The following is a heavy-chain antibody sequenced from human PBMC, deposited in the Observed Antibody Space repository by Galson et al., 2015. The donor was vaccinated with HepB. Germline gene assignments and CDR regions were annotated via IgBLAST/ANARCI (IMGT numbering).Heavy chain of an antibody. CDR1: GFTFSSYA. Sequence: SLRLSCAASGFTFSSYAMHWVRQAPGKGLEYVSAISSNGGSTYYADSVKGRFTISSDNSKNTLYLQMGSLRAEDTAVYYCFIAARLTPYFDYWGQGTLVTVSS. CDR2: ISSNGGST. D-gene: IGHD6-6*01. J-gene: IGHJ4*02. V-gene: IGHV3-64D*06. CDR3: FIAARLTPYFDY.